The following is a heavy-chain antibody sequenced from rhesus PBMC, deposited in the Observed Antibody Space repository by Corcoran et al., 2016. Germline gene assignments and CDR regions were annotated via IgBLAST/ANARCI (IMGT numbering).Heavy chain of an antibody. J-gene: IGHJ4*01. CDR1: GGSISSSTC. V-gene: IGHV4-93*02. CDR2: IYGSGGST. Sequence: QVPLQESGPAVVTPSATLSLTCAVSGGSISSSTCWSWIRQSPGKGLEWIGGIYGSGGSTEYNPSLKSRVTISIDTSKNQFSLKLSSVTAADTAVYYCARQVRELLYFDYWGQGVLVTVSS. D-gene: IGHD1-44*02. CDR3: ARQVRELLYFDY.